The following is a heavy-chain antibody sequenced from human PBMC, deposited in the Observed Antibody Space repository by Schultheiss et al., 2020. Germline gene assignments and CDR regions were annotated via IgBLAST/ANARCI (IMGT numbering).Heavy chain of an antibody. CDR3: SRGPDY. J-gene: IGHJ4*02. CDR2: IGSKANNYAT. CDR1: GFTFSGSD. Sequence: GGSLRLSCAASGFTFSGSDMHWVRQASGKGLEWVGRIGSKANNYATGYAASVRGRFTISRDDSKNTAYLQMDSLKTEDTAVYFCSRGPDYWGQGILVTVSS. V-gene: IGHV3-73*01.